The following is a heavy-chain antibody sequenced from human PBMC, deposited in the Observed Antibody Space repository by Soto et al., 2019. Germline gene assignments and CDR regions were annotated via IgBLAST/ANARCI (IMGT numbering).Heavy chain of an antibody. CDR1: GASISSSSYL. CDR2: IYYSGST. J-gene: IGHJ4*02. V-gene: IGHV4-39*01. Sequence: SATLSITCTVSGASISSSSYLWGWIRQPPGKGLEWIGSIYYSGSTYYNPSLNSRATISLDTSKNQFSLKLSSVTAADTAVYYCARHGGPSRTGTGFGYWGQGTRVTVSS. CDR3: ARHGGPSRTGTGFGY. D-gene: IGHD1-1*01.